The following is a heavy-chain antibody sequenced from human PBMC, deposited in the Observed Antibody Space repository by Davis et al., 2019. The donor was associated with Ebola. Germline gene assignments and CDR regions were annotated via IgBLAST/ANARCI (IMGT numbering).Heavy chain of an antibody. D-gene: IGHD4-17*01. CDR1: GFTFSSYA. V-gene: IGHV3-73*01. CDR2: IRSKANSYAT. CDR3: TTDTGTVTENDY. Sequence: GESLKISCAASGFTFSSYAMHWVRQASGKGLEWVGRIRSKANSYATAYAASVKGRFTISRDDSKNTAYLQMNSLKTEDTAVYYCTTDTGTVTENDYWGQGTLVTVSS. J-gene: IGHJ4*02.